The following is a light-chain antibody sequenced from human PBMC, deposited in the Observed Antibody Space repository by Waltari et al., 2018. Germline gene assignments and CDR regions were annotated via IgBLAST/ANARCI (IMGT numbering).Light chain of an antibody. CDR2: KVS. CDR3: MQGTHWWT. Sequence: DVVMTQSPLSLPVTLGQPASISCRSSQSLVHSDENTYLNWFHQRPGQSPRRLIYKVSNQDSGVPDRFSGSGSGTDFTLKISRVEAEDVGFYYCMQGTHWWTFGQGTKVEIK. CDR1: QSLVHSDENTY. J-gene: IGKJ1*01. V-gene: IGKV2-30*02.